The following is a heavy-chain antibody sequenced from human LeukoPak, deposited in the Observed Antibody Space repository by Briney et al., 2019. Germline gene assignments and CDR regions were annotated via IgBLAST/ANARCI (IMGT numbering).Heavy chain of an antibody. D-gene: IGHD3-16*01. CDR3: ARGGGSGYYAFDY. CDR2: MNPNSDNT. Sequence: ASVKVSCKASGYTFTSYDVNWVRQAPGQGLEWMGWMNPNSDNTGYAQKFLGRVSMTRNTSISTAYMELSSLRSEDTAVYYCARGGGSGYYAFDYWGQGTLVTVSS. J-gene: IGHJ4*02. CDR1: GYTFTSYD. V-gene: IGHV1-8*01.